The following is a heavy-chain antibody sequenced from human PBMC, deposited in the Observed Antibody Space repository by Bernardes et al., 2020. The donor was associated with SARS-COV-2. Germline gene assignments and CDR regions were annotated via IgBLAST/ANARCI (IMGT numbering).Heavy chain of an antibody. J-gene: IGHJ6*02. V-gene: IGHV1-24*01. CDR1: GYTRTELS. CDR3: ATAYSLFGVGAPGSPTLPHYYYGMDV. Sequence: ASVKVSCKVSGYTRTELSMHWVRQAPGKGLEGMGGFDPEDGETIYAQKIQGRVTMTEDTSTDTAYMELSSLRSEDTAVYYCATAYSLFGVGAPGSPTLPHYYYGMDVWGQGTTLTVSS. D-gene: IGHD3-3*01. CDR2: FDPEDGET.